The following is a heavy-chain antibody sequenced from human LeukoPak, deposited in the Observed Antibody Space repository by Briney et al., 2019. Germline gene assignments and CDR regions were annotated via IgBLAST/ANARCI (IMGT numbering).Heavy chain of an antibody. CDR3: ARDWTDCSSTSCYQFDP. J-gene: IGHJ5*02. CDR1: GGSISSYY. D-gene: IGHD2-2*01. CDR2: IYTSGST. V-gene: IGHV4-4*07. Sequence: SETLSLTCTVSGGSISSYYWSWIRQPAGKGLEWIGRIYTSGSTNYNPSLKSRVTMSVDTPKNQFSLKLSSVTAADTAVYYCARDWTDCSSTSCYQFDPWGQGTLVTVSS.